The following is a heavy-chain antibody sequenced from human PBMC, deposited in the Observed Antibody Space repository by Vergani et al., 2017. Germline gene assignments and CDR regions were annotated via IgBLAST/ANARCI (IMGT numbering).Heavy chain of an antibody. Sequence: QLQLQESGPGLVKPSETLSLTCTVSGASITSSSHYWVWIRQPPGKGLECIGSIYYSGSTFYNPSLKSRVTISVDTSKNQFSLKLSSVTAADTAVYYCARGGDYYDSSGEYMDVWGQGTTVTVSS. J-gene: IGHJ6*03. CDR3: ARGGDYYDSSGEYMDV. D-gene: IGHD3-22*01. CDR2: IYYSGST. V-gene: IGHV4-39*07. CDR1: GASITSSSHY.